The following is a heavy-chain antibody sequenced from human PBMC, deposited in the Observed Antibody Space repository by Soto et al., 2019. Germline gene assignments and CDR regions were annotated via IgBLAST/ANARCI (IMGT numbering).Heavy chain of an antibody. CDR1: GYTFTSYG. D-gene: IGHD5-12*01. Sequence: ASVKVSCKASGYTFTSYGISWVRQAPGQGLEWMGWISAYNGSTNYAQKLQGRVTMTTDTSTSTAYMELRSLRSDDTAVYYCASYARGYSGYGPFDYWGQGTLVTVSS. CDR3: ASYARGYSGYGPFDY. V-gene: IGHV1-18*01. CDR2: ISAYNGST. J-gene: IGHJ4*02.